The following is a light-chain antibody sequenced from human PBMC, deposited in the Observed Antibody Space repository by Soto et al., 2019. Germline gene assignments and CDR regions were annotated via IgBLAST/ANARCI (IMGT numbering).Light chain of an antibody. CDR1: QSVARD. CDR3: KKYNKWNQT. V-gene: IGKV3-15*01. CDR2: GES. Sequence: EIVITQSPAILSVSPGERATLSCRASQSVARDLAWYQHQPGQNHRLLTHGESTRATGIPDRLSGVGYGKELTLKLRSIKYEEFAVYDCKKYNKWNQTVGKGTRRAIK. J-gene: IGKJ5*01.